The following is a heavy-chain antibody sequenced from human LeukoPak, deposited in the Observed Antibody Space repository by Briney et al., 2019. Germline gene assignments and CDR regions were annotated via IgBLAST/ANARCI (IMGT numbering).Heavy chain of an antibody. V-gene: IGHV1-2*02. CDR2: INPNSGGT. CDR1: GYTFTSYY. J-gene: IGHJ3*02. Sequence: ASVKVSCKASGYTFTSYYMHWVRQAPGQGLEWMGWINPNSGGTNYAQKFQGRVTMTRDTSISTAYMELSRLRSDDTAVYYCARVGTPLAVATGGAFDIWGQGTMVTVSS. CDR3: ARVGTPLAVATGGAFDI. D-gene: IGHD6-19*01.